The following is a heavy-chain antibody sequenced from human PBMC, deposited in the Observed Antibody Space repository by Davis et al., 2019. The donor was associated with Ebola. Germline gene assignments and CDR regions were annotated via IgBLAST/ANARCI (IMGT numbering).Heavy chain of an antibody. CDR3: AKGSGRDYVWGRIPDY. D-gene: IGHD3-16*01. CDR2: ISGSGGST. V-gene: IGHV3-23*01. CDR1: GFTFSSYA. J-gene: IGHJ4*02. Sequence: GGSLRLSCAASGFTFSSYAMSWVRQAPGKGLEWVSAISGSGGSTYYADSVKGRFTISRDNSKNTLYLQMNSLRAEDTAVYYCAKGSGRDYVWGRIPDYWGQGTLVTVSS.